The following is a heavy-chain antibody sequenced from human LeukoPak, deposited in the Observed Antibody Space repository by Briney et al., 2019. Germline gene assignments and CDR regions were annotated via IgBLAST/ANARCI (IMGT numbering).Heavy chain of an antibody. CDR1: GFIFNKYA. J-gene: IGHJ4*02. CDR2: ISGSGSST. CDR3: ARSYDSSGYWPYFDY. D-gene: IGHD3-22*01. V-gene: IGHV3-23*01. Sequence: GGSLRLSCTASGFIFNKYAINWVRQAPGKGLEWVSTISGSGSSTFYADSVKGRFTISRDNSKNTLYLQMNSLRAEDTAVYYCARSYDSSGYWPYFDYWGQGTLVTVSS.